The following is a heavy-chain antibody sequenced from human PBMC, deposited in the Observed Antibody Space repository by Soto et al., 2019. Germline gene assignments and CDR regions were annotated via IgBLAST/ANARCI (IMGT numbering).Heavy chain of an antibody. V-gene: IGHV3-74*01. Sequence: GGSLRLSCAASGFTFSSYWMHWVRQAPGKGLVWVSRINSDGSSTSYADSVKGRFTISRDNAKNTLYLQMNSLRAEDTAVYYCARDGHTPRAKDFWSGYPIPYYYYYYYMDVWGKGTTVTVSS. CDR1: GFTFSSYW. CDR3: ARDGHTPRAKDFWSGYPIPYYYYYYYMDV. CDR2: INSDGSST. J-gene: IGHJ6*03. D-gene: IGHD3-3*01.